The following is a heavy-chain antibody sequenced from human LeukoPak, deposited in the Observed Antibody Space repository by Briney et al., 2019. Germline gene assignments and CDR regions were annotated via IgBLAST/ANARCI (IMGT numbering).Heavy chain of an antibody. J-gene: IGHJ6*03. CDR1: GFTFSSYA. V-gene: IGHV3-23*01. Sequence: GGSLRLSCAASGFTFSSYAMSWVRQAPGKGLEWVSAISGSGGSTYYADSVKGRFTISRDNSKNTLYLQMNSLRADDTAVYYCARDGRRRFGELRWGPKKNDNYYYYMDVWGKGTTVIVSS. CDR2: ISGSGGST. CDR3: ARDGRRRFGELRWGPKKNDNYYYYMDV. D-gene: IGHD3-10*01.